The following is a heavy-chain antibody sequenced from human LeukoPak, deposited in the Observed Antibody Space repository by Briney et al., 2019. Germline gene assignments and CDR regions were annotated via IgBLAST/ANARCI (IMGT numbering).Heavy chain of an antibody. D-gene: IGHD6-13*01. J-gene: IGHJ4*02. Sequence: PGGSLRLSCAASGFTFSSYWMHWVRQAPGKGLEWVSRINEDGSIITYADSVKGRFTISRDNAKNTLYLQMNSLRAEDTAVYYCARVGPAAQYYFDYWGQGTLVTVSS. V-gene: IGHV3-74*01. CDR3: ARVGPAAQYYFDY. CDR2: INEDGSII. CDR1: GFTFSSYW.